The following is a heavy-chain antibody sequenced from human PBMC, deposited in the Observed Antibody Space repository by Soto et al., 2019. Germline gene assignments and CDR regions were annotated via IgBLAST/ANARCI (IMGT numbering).Heavy chain of an antibody. D-gene: IGHD1-1*01. CDR2: ISDDGSTT. Sequence: GGSLRLSCEVSGFTFSAYWTHWVRQVPGKGLIWVSRISDDGSTTTYADSVKGRFTISRDNAKNTLYLQMNSLRADDTGLYYCTRGPRVSSTGTGAHWGQGTLVTVSS. J-gene: IGHJ4*02. CDR3: TRGPRVSSTGTGAH. V-gene: IGHV3-74*01. CDR1: GFTFSAYW.